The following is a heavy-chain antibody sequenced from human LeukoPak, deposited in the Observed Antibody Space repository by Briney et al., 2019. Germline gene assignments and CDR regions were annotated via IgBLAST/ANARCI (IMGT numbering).Heavy chain of an antibody. D-gene: IGHD3-10*01. CDR2: TRYDGSDK. CDR1: GFTFSSHG. J-gene: IGHJ5*02. CDR3: WIDP. Sequence: PGGSLRLSCVASGFTFSSHGMHWVRQAPDKGLEWVAFTRYDGSDKYYGDSVKGRFTVSRDISKNTLYLQMNSLTASTKGPSRVWIDP. V-gene: IGHV3-30*02.